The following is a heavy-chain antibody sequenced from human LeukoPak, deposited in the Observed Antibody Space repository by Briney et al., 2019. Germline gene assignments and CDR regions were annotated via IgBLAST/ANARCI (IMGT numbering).Heavy chain of an antibody. CDR2: VYHSGST. V-gene: IGHV4-4*02. D-gene: IGHD5-18*01. Sequence: SGTLSLTCDVSRDSLSGSNWRNRVRPPPGKGLEWIGGVYHSGSTNYNPSLKSRVTMSVDKSKNQFSLELRSVTAADTAVFYCVRRRYNYGFDSWGQGTLVTVSS. CDR1: RDSLSGSNW. CDR3: VRRRYNYGFDS. J-gene: IGHJ4*02.